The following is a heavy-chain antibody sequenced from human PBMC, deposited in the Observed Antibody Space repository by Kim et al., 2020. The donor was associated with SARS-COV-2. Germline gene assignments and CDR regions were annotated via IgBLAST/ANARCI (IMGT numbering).Heavy chain of an antibody. CDR1: GGSISSYY. CDR3: ARHQVAMGRGVITRLFDY. D-gene: IGHD3-10*01. Sequence: SETLSLTCTVSGGSISSYYWSWIRQPPGKGLEWIGYIYYSGSTNYNPSLKSRVTISVDTSKNQFSLKLSSVTAADTAVYYCARHQVAMGRGVITRLFDYWGQGTLVTVSS. CDR2: IYYSGST. J-gene: IGHJ4*02. V-gene: IGHV4-59*08.